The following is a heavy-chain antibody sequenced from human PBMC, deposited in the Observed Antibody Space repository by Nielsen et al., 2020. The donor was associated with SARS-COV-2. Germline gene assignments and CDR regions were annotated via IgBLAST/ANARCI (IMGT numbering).Heavy chain of an antibody. CDR2: ISSSSSTI. V-gene: IGHV3-48*04. CDR1: GFTFSSYS. J-gene: IGHJ4*02. CDR3: ARGGGYSYVGGWDY. D-gene: IGHD5-18*01. Sequence: GSLRLSCAASGFTFSSYSMNWVRQAPGKGLEWVSYISSSSSTIYYADSVKGRFTISRDNAKNSLYLQMNSLRAEDTAVYYCARGGGYSYVGGWDYWGQGTLVTVSS.